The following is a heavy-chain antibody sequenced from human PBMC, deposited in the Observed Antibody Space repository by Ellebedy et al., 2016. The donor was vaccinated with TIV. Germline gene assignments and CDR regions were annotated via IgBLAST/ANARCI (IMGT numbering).Heavy chain of an antibody. CDR1: GFILSNSA. D-gene: IGHD1-26*01. V-gene: IGHV3-30*04. J-gene: IGHJ4*02. CDR2: ISYDGSNK. Sequence: GGSLRLSCAASGFILSNSAMFWVRQGPGKGLEWVAVISYDGSNKDYADSVKGRFTISRDGSKNILYLQMNSLRLDDTAVYYCARAGEKWELNYWGQGTLVTVSS. CDR3: ARAGEKWELNY.